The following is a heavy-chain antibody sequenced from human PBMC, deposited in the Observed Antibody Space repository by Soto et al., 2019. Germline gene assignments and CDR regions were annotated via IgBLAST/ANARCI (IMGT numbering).Heavy chain of an antibody. CDR2: TYYRSRWYN. CDR3: AGTTSHQWYYMDV. V-gene: IGHV6-1*01. D-gene: IGHD1-7*01. J-gene: IGHJ6*03. CDR1: GDSVSSNSAA. Sequence: SQTLSLTCAISGDSVSSNSAAWNWIRLSPSRGLEWLARTYYRSRWYNDYAVSVRSRITVNPDTSKNQFSLQLTSVTPEGTAVYYRAGTTSHQWYYMDVWGKGTTVTVSS.